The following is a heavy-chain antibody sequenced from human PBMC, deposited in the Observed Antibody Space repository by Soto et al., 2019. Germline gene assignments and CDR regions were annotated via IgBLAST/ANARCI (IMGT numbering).Heavy chain of an antibody. D-gene: IGHD1-26*01. CDR3: AILVRWELLSFNY. CDR1: GGSISSGGYY. CDR2: IYYSGST. V-gene: IGHV4-31*03. J-gene: IGHJ4*01. Sequence: SETLSLTCTVSGGSISSGGYYWSWIRQHPGKGLEWIGYIYYSGSTYYNPSLKSRVTISVDTSKNQFSLKLSSVTAANTAVYYCAILVRWELLSFNYWGHGTLVTVSS.